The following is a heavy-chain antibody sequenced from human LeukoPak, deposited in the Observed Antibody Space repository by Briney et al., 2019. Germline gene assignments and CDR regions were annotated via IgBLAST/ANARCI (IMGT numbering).Heavy chain of an antibody. V-gene: IGHV3-30-3*01. Sequence: PGGSLRLPCAASGFTFSSYAMHWVRQAPGKGLEWVAVISYDGSNKYYADSVKGRFTISRDNSKNTLYLQMNSLRAEDTAVYYCARSLLRYFDPNNPLGYWGQGTLVTVSS. CDR3: ARSLLRYFDPNNPLGY. D-gene: IGHD3-9*01. J-gene: IGHJ4*02. CDR2: ISYDGSNK. CDR1: GFTFSSYA.